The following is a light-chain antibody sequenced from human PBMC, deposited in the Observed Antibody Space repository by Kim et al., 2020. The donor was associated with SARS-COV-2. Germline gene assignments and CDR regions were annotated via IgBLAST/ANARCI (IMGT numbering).Light chain of an antibody. CDR2: KAS. CDR1: QSISSW. J-gene: IGKJ1*01. Sequence: AAVGDRVSITCRGSQSISSWLAWYQQKPGKAPKLLIHKASTLEGAVPSRFSGSESGTEFTLTISSLQPDDFATYYCQQYKSYPWTFGHGTKVDIK. V-gene: IGKV1-5*03. CDR3: QQYKSYPWT.